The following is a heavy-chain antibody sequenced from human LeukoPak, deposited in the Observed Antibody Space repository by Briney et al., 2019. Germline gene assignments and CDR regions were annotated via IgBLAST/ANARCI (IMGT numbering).Heavy chain of an antibody. Sequence: GGSLRLSCAASGFTFSDYTMTWVRQPPGQGLEWVSAVGGNDGMTYYADTVKGRFTISRDNSKNMVYLQISSLRVGDTAIYYCVRYGADVWGQGTTVTVSS. CDR3: VRYGADV. V-gene: IGHV3-23*01. D-gene: IGHD2-15*01. J-gene: IGHJ6*02. CDR2: VGGNDGMT. CDR1: GFTFSDYT.